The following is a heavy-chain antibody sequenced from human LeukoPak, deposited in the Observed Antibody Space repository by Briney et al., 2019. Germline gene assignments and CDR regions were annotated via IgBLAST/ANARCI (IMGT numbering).Heavy chain of an antibody. Sequence: GGSLRLSCAASGFTFSNYAMSWVRQAPGKGLEWVSGISGSGGSTYYADSVKGRFTISRDNSKNTLYLQINSLRAEDTAVYFCAKGARYCSGGSCFDEYYFDYWGQGTLVTVSS. CDR1: GFTFSNYA. CDR2: ISGSGGST. CDR3: AKGARYCSGGSCFDEYYFDY. J-gene: IGHJ4*02. V-gene: IGHV3-23*01. D-gene: IGHD2-15*01.